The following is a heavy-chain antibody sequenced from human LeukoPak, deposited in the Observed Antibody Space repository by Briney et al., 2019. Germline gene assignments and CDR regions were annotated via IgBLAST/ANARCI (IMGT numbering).Heavy chain of an antibody. CDR2: IYYSGTT. CDR3: ARDHWNDGEDY. V-gene: IGHV4-39*02. Sequence: PSETLSLTCTVSGGSFSSSDYYWGWIRQPPGKGLEWIGSIYYSGTTYYNPSLKSRVTISVDTSKKQFSLKLRSVTAADTAVYYCARDHWNDGEDYWGQGTLVTVSS. J-gene: IGHJ4*02. D-gene: IGHD1-1*01. CDR1: GGSFSSSDYY.